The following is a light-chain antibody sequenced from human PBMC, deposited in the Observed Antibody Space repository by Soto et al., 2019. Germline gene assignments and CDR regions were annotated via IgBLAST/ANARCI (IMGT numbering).Light chain of an antibody. Sequence: QSVLTQPASVSGSPGQSITISCTGTSSDVGGYNYVSWYQQHPGKAPKLMIYDVSNRPSGVSNRFSGSKSGNTASLTISGLQAEDEADYYCSSYTSSTPDFGTGTKLTVL. CDR3: SSYTSSTPD. CDR2: DVS. CDR1: SSDVGGYNY. V-gene: IGLV2-14*01. J-gene: IGLJ1*01.